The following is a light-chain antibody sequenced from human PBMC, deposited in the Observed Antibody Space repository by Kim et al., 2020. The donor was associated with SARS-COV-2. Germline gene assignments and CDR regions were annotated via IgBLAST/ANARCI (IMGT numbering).Light chain of an antibody. J-gene: IGKJ4*01. CDR3: QQYNIYPLT. CDR1: QSIGSW. CDR2: DVS. Sequence: DIQMTQSPSTLSASVGDRVTITCRASQSIGSWLAWYQQKPGKAPKFLIYDVSSLESGVLSRFSGSGSGTEFTLTISSLQPDDFATYYCQQYNIYPLTFGGGTRVEIK. V-gene: IGKV1-5*01.